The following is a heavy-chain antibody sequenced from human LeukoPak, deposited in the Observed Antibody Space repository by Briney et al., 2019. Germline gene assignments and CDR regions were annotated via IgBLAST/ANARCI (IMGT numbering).Heavy chain of an antibody. CDR1: RYTHNPYY. V-gene: IGHV1-46*02. CDR2: INPGGGDT. D-gene: IGHD1-1*01. J-gene: IGHJ4*02. Sequence: GASVKDSCQATRYTHNPYYIHWVRQAPGQGLEWMGLINPGGGDTSYAQNLQGRVTMTRDTSTSTVYLELSNLRSEDTAVYYCARGPRGQRFDYWGQGTLVTVSS. CDR3: ARGPRGQRFDY.